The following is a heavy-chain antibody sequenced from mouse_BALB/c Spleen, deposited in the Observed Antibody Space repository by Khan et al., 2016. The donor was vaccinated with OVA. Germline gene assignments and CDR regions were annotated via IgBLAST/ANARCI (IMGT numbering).Heavy chain of an antibody. V-gene: IGHV5-17*02. CDR1: GFTFNSYG. J-gene: IGHJ2*01. Sequence: EVELVESGGGLVQPGGSRKLSCAASGFTFNSYGMHWVRQAPEKGLEWVAYISGDSNTVYYTDTVKGRFTISRDNPKNTLFLQMTSLMSEDTAMYYCATSYFYGYYFDYWGPATTLTVS. CDR2: ISGDSNTV. D-gene: IGHD1-1*01. CDR3: ATSYFYGYYFDY.